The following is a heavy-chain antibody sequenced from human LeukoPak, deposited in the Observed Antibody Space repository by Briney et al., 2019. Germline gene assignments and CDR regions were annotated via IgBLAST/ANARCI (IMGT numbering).Heavy chain of an antibody. V-gene: IGHV4-59*01. CDR2: IYYSGTS. CDR1: GGSISSYY. D-gene: IGHD3-22*01. J-gene: IGHJ4*02. CDR3: ARGFDSSGPTLLQYYFDH. Sequence: SETLSLTCTVSGGSISSYYWSWIRQPPGKGLEWLGYIYYSGTSNYNPSLKSRVTMSVDTSKKQISLKLSSVTAADTAVYYCARGFDSSGPTLLQYYFDHWGQGTLVTVSS.